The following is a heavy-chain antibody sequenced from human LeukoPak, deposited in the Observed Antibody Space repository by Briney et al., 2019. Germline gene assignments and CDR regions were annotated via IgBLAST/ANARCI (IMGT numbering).Heavy chain of an antibody. D-gene: IGHD2-2*01. CDR1: GFTFSSYS. CDR3: ARDRGIVVVPAAANDAFDI. V-gene: IGHV3-48*01. J-gene: IGHJ3*02. Sequence: PGGSLRLSCAASGFTFSSYSMNLVRQAPGKGLEWVSYISSSSSTIYYADSVKGRFTISRDNAKNSLYLQMNSLRAEDTAVYYCARDRGIVVVPAAANDAFDIWGQGTMVTVSS. CDR2: ISSSSSTI.